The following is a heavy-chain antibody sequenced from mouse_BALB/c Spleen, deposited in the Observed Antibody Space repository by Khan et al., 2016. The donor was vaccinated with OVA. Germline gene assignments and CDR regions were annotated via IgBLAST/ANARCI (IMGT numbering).Heavy chain of an antibody. Sequence: EVQLQQSGTVLARPGASVKMSCKASGYSFTSYWMHWVKQRPGQGLEWIGAIYPGISDTRYNQKFKGKSKLTAVKYDSTASRELRHLNNEDSAVYYFTRSYDSYYLDYWGQGTTLTVSS. CDR1: GYSFTSYW. CDR3: TRSYDSYYLDY. V-gene: IGHV1-5*01. D-gene: IGHD2-4*01. J-gene: IGHJ2*01. CDR2: IYPGISDT.